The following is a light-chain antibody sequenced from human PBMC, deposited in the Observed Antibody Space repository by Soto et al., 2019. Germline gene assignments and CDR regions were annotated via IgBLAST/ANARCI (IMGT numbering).Light chain of an antibody. CDR2: GAS. CDR1: QNIISN. J-gene: IGKJ5*01. V-gene: IGKV3-15*01. CDR3: PQNNTRPRP. Sequence: EVGRAHAPATLSVSSGERATLSCRANQNIISNLAWYQQKPGQAPRRLIYGASTRATGVPARFSGSGSGTEFTLTISSLQSDVGDVSSSPQNNTRPRPYDQGT.